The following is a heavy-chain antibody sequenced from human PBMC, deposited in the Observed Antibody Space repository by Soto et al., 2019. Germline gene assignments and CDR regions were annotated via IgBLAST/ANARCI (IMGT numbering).Heavy chain of an antibody. Sequence: QVQLVESGGGVVQPGRSLRLSCAASGFTFSDYGMHWVRQAPGKGLEWVAMIWYDGSNENYADSVKGRFTISRDNSKNTLYLQMNSRRVEDTAVYYCARERRFLEWSVSYGMDVWGQGTTVTVSS. CDR3: ARERRFLEWSVSYGMDV. CDR2: IWYDGSNE. D-gene: IGHD3-3*01. V-gene: IGHV3-33*01. J-gene: IGHJ6*02. CDR1: GFTFSDYG.